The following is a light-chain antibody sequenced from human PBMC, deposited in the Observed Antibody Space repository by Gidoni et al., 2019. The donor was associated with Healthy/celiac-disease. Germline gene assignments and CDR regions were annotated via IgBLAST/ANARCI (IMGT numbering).Light chain of an antibody. V-gene: IGLV3-21*03. CDR3: QVWDSSSDHLVV. CDR1: NIGSKS. CDR2: DDS. Sequence: SSVLTQPPSVSVAPGKTARITWGGNNIGSKSVHWYQQKPGQAPVLVVYDDSDRPSGIPERFSGSNSGNTATLTISRVEAGDEADYYCQVWDSSSDHLVVFGGGTKLTVL. J-gene: IGLJ2*01.